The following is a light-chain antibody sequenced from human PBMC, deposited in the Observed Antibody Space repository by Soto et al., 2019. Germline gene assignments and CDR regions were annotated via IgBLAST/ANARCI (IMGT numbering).Light chain of an antibody. CDR2: EVS. CDR3: ISYTTSATWV. CDR1: SSDVGAYNH. V-gene: IGLV2-14*01. J-gene: IGLJ3*02. Sequence: QSVLTQPASVSGSPGQSITISCTGTSSDVGAYNHVSWYQQHPGKAPKLMISEVSNRPSGVSDRFSGSKSGNTASLTISGLQDGDEDDYYCISYTTSATWVFGGGTKVTVL.